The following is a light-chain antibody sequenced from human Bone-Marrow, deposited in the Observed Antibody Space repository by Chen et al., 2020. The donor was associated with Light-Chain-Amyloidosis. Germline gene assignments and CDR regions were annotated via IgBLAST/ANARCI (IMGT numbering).Light chain of an antibody. Sequence: QSAVTQPASVSGSPGQSLTISCTATSSDVGSSEFVSWYQQHPGKAPQLIIFDVSNRPSGVSSRFSGSKSGNTASLFISGLQAEDEADYYCCSQTTYSTLKVFGGGTKLTVL. CDR2: DVS. CDR3: CSQTTYSTLKV. CDR1: SSDVGSSEF. J-gene: IGLJ2*01. V-gene: IGLV2-14*03.